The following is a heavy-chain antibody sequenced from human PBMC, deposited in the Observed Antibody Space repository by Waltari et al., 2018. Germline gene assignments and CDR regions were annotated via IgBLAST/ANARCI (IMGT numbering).Heavy chain of an antibody. CDR2: IYTSGST. Sequence: QVQLQESGPGLVKPSQTLSLTCTVSGGSISSGSYYWSWIRQPAGKGLEWIGRIYTSGSTNYNPSLNSRVTISVDTSKNQFSLKLSSVTAADTAVYYCASGAAPPYYYYGMDVWGQGTTVTVSS. CDR3: ASGAAPPYYYYGMDV. V-gene: IGHV4-61*02. CDR1: GGSISSGSYY. J-gene: IGHJ6*02. D-gene: IGHD2-15*01.